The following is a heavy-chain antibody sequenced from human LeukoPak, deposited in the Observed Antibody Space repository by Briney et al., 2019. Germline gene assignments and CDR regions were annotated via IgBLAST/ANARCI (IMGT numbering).Heavy chain of an antibody. CDR2: IKQDGSEK. V-gene: IGHV3-7*01. D-gene: IGHD4/OR15-4a*01. CDR3: ARDTLGEGEDANYAVYYFDY. Sequence: GGSLRLSCAASGFTFSSYWMSWVRQAPGKGLEWVANIKQDGSEKYYVDSLKGRFTISRDNAKNSLDLQMNSLRADDTAFYYCARDTLGEGEDANYAVYYFDYWGQGTVVTVSS. J-gene: IGHJ4*02. CDR1: GFTFSSYW.